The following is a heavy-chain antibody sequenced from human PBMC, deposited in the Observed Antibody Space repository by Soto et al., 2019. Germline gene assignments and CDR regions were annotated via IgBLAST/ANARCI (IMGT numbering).Heavy chain of an antibody. J-gene: IGHJ6*02. D-gene: IGHD1-26*01. CDR3: ARDRPARLTPSGGYYYSGMDV. CDR1: GGTFRNYA. Sequence: QGQLVQSGAEVKKPGSSVKVSCKASGGTFRNYAITWVRQSPGPGLEWMGRIIPIFGTANYAQQFQGRVTSTADESTTTAYLEVGSLRSEDTAGYYCARDRPARLTPSGGYYYSGMDVWGQGTTVTVSS. CDR2: IIPIFGTA. V-gene: IGHV1-69*01.